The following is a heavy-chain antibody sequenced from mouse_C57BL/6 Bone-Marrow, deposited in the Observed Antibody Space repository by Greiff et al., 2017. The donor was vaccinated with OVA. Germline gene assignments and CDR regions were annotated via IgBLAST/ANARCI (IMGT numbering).Heavy chain of an antibody. J-gene: IGHJ2*01. CDR2: IYPGSGST. D-gene: IGHD1-1*01. CDR3: ARSRYYGSSGVLFDY. CDR1: GYTFTSYW. V-gene: IGHV1-55*01. Sequence: QVQLQQPGAELVKPGASVKMSCKASGYTFTSYWITWVKQRPGQGLEWIGDIYPGSGSTNYNEKFKSKATLTVDTSSSTAYMQLSSLTSEDSAVYYCARSRYYGSSGVLFDYWGQGTTLTVSS.